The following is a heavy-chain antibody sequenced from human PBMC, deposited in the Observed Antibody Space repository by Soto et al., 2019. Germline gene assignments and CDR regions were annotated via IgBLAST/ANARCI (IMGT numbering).Heavy chain of an antibody. CDR2: INHSGST. V-gene: IGHV4-34*01. CDR3: AITVVTPREYFQH. D-gene: IGHD2-21*02. Sequence: QVQLQQWGAGLLKPSETLSLTCAVYGGSFSGYYWSWIRQPPGKGLEWIGEINHSGSTNYNPSLKSRVTISVDTSKNQFSLMLSSVTAADTAVYYCAITVVTPREYFQHWGQGTLVTVSS. J-gene: IGHJ1*01. CDR1: GGSFSGYY.